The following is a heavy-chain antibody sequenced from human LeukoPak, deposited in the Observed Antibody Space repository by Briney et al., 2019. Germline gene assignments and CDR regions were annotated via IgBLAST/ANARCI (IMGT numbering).Heavy chain of an antibody. CDR3: AKVAKYYYGSETYYFFEH. J-gene: IGHJ4*02. CDR2: ISYDGSNK. D-gene: IGHD3-10*01. CDR1: EFTFSSYA. V-gene: IGHV3-30*04. Sequence: GRSLRLSCAASEFTFSSYAMHWVRQAPGKGLEWVAVISYDGSNKYYADSVKGRFTISRDNAKNSLYLQMNSLRVEDTAVYYCAKVAKYYYGSETYYFFEHWGQGTPVTASS.